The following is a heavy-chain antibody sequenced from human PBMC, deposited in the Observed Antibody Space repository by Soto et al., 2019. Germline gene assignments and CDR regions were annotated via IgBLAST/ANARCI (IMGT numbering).Heavy chain of an antibody. CDR3: AKDRVQLLPYGNYGMAV. V-gene: IGHV3-23*01. D-gene: IGHD2-2*01. CDR1: GFTFSSYA. CDR2: ISGSGGST. Sequence: EVQLLESGGGLVQPGGSLRLSCAASGFTFSSYAMSWVRQAPGKGLEWVSAISGSGGSTYYADSVKGRFTISRDTPKNTLYLQMNSRRDEDTAVYYCAKDRVQLLPYGNYGMAVWGQGTTVTVSS. J-gene: IGHJ6*02.